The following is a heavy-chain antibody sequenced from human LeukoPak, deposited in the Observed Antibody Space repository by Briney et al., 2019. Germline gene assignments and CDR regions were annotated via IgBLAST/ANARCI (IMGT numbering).Heavy chain of an antibody. CDR3: ARLRTISGAGFDP. V-gene: IGHV4-59*08. Sequence: PSETLSLTCTVSGGSISAYYWSWLRQPPGKGLEWIGYVYYSGSTYYSPSLKSRVTISLDTSKIQFSLKLSSVTAADTAVYYCARLRTISGAGFDPWGQGTLVTVSS. CDR2: VYYSGST. D-gene: IGHD1-20*01. CDR1: GGSISAYY. J-gene: IGHJ5*02.